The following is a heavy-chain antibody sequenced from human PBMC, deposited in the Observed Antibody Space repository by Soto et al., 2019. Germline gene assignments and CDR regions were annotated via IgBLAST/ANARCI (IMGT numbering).Heavy chain of an antibody. V-gene: IGHV4-59*01. CDR3: ARGYSYGSRYYYYGMDV. CDR1: GGSISSYY. D-gene: IGHD5-18*01. CDR2: IYYSGST. J-gene: IGHJ6*02. Sequence: SETLSLTCTVSGGSISSYYWSWIRQPPGKGLEWMGYIYYSGSTNYDRSLKSRVTISVDTSKNQFSLKLSSVTAADTAVYYCARGYSYGSRYYYYGMDVWGQGTTVTVSS.